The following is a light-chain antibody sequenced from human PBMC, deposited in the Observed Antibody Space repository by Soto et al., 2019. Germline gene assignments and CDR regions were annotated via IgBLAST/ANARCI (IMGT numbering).Light chain of an antibody. CDR3: QQYGSSPYT. J-gene: IGKJ2*01. CDR2: DAS. V-gene: IGKV3D-20*01. CDR1: QSVSFNY. Sequence: EIVLTQSPGTLSLSPGERATLSCGASQSVSFNYLAWYQQKVGLAPRLLIYDASRRATGTPDRFSGSGSGTDFTLTISSLEPEDFAVYVCQQYGSSPYTFGQGTNLEIK.